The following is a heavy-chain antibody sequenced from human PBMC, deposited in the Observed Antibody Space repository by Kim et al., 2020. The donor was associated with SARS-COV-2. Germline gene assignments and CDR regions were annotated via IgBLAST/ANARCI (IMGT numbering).Heavy chain of an antibody. Sequence: SETLSLTCGVYGGSVSGYYWSWIRQAPGRGLEWIGEINHSGSTSYNASLKSRLTISVGTSKNQISLRLSSVTAADTAVYYCARGYSTIGWFDPWGQGTL. V-gene: IGHV4-34*01. CDR2: INHSGST. CDR3: ARGYSTIGWFDP. J-gene: IGHJ5*02. D-gene: IGHD6-13*01. CDR1: GGSVSGYY.